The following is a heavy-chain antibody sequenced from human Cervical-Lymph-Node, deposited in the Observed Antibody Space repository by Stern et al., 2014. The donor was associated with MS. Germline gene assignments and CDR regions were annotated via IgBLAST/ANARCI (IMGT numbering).Heavy chain of an antibody. CDR3: ARHQAGIAGN. D-gene: IGHD6-13*01. CDR2: IIPILGTA. V-gene: IGHV1-69*01. CDR1: GGAINSFD. Sequence: DQLVESGAEVKKPGSSVKVSCKASGGAINSFDISWVRQAPGQGPEWLGDIIPILGTANFAQKFQGRVSFTADDSTNTAYMELSSLRSDDTAVYYCARHQAGIAGNWGQGTLVIVFS. J-gene: IGHJ4*02.